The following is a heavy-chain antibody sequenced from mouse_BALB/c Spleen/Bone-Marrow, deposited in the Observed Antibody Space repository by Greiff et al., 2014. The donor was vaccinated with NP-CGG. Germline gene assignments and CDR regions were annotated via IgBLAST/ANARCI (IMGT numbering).Heavy chain of an antibody. J-gene: IGHJ4*01. V-gene: IGHV1-14*01. Sequence: VQLQQSGPELVKPRASVKMSCKASGYTFTSYVMHWVKQKPGQGLEWIGYINPYNDGTKYNEKFKGKATLTSDKSSSTAYMELNSLTSEDSAVYYCARGGYGDVYYAMDYWGQGTSVTVSS. CDR3: ARGGYGDVYYAMDY. CDR1: GYTFTSYV. CDR2: INPYNDGT. D-gene: IGHD2-13*01.